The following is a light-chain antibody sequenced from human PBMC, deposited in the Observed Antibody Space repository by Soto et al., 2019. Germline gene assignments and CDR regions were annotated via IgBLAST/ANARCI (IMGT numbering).Light chain of an antibody. CDR2: DVT. CDR3: CSYAGSYYG. CDR1: SSDIGGYNY. V-gene: IGLV2-11*01. Sequence: QSALTQPRPMSGSPGQSVTISCTGSSSDIGGYNYVSWYQQHPDKAPKVMIYDVTKRPSGVPDRFSGSKSGTTASLTISGLQAEDEADYYCCSYAGSYYGFGTGTKVTVL. J-gene: IGLJ1*01.